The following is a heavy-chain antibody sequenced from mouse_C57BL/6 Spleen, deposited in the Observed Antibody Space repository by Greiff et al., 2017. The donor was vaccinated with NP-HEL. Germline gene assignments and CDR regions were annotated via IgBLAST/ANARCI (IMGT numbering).Heavy chain of an antibody. Sequence: VQLQQSGPELVKPGASVKISCKASGYTFTDYYMNWVKQSHGKSLEWIGDINPNNGGTSYNQKFKGKATLTVDKSSSTAYMELRSLTSEDSAVYYCASPYYYGSNPFAYWGQGTLVTVSA. CDR1: GYTFTDYY. CDR3: ASPYYYGSNPFAY. J-gene: IGHJ3*01. CDR2: INPNNGGT. V-gene: IGHV1-26*01. D-gene: IGHD1-1*01.